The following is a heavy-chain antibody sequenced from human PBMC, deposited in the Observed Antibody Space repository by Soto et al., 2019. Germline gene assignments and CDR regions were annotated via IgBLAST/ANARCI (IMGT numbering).Heavy chain of an antibody. CDR2: ISAYNGNT. D-gene: IGHD3-22*01. CDR3: ARGHYYDSSGQDYYYYGMDV. J-gene: IGHJ6*02. CDR1: GYTFTSYG. Sequence: ASGKVSCKASGYTFTSYGISWVRQAPGQGVEWMGWISAYNGNTNYAQKLQGRVTMTTDTSTSTAYMELRSLRSDDTAVYYCARGHYYDSSGQDYYYYGMDVWGQGTTVTVSS. V-gene: IGHV1-18*01.